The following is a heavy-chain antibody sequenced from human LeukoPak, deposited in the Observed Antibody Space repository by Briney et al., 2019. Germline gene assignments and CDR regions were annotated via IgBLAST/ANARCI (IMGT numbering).Heavy chain of an antibody. V-gene: IGHV1-18*01. Sequence: GASVKVSCKASGYTFTSYGISWVRQAPGQGLEWMGWISAYNGNTNYAQKLQGRVTMTRDTSISTAYMELSRLRSDDTAVYYCARVSGYYGSGSPFDYWGQGTLVTVSS. CDR2: ISAYNGNT. CDR1: GYTFTSYG. J-gene: IGHJ4*02. D-gene: IGHD3-10*01. CDR3: ARVSGYYGSGSPFDY.